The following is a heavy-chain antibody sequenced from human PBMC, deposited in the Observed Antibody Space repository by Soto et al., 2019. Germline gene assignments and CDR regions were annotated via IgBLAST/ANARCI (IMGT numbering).Heavy chain of an antibody. J-gene: IGHJ4*02. Sequence: QVQIVQSGAEVKKPGASVKVSCKASGYTFTSYAIHWVRQAPGQRLEWMGWINTAKDNTKYSQKFQGRVTITRDTSASIVYMELSSLRSEDTAVYYCARGSSWSYVDYWGQGTLVTVSS. D-gene: IGHD6-13*01. CDR1: GYTFTSYA. V-gene: IGHV1-3*04. CDR2: INTAKDNT. CDR3: ARGSSWSYVDY.